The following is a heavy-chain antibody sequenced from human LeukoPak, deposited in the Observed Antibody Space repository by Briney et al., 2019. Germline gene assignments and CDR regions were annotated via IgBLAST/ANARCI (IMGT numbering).Heavy chain of an antibody. D-gene: IGHD6-19*01. CDR1: GGSFSGHY. J-gene: IGHJ6*02. CDR3: ARKSGRSGGPNQIYYYYGLDV. CDR2: VNHSGST. V-gene: IGHV4-34*01. Sequence: PSETLSLTCAVNGGSFSGHYWTWIRQSPGKGLEWIGEVNHSGSTNYNPSLKSRVTISVDTSKNQFSLKLISVTAAEAAVHYCARKSGRSGGPNQIYYYYGLDVWGQGTTVIVSS.